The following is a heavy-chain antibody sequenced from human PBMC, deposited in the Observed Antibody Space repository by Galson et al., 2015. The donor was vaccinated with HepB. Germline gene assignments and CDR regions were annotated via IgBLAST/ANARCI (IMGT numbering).Heavy chain of an antibody. V-gene: IGHV3-7*01. CDR1: GFNFRYNW. D-gene: IGHD1-26*01. J-gene: IGHJ4*02. Sequence: SLRLSCADSGFNFRYNWMSWVRQAPGKGLEWVANIKQDGSEKYYVDSVKGRFTISRDNAKNSLYLQMNSLRAEDTAVYYCARDGRYSGTFLAFDYWGQGTLVTVSS. CDR2: IKQDGSEK. CDR3: ARDGRYSGTFLAFDY.